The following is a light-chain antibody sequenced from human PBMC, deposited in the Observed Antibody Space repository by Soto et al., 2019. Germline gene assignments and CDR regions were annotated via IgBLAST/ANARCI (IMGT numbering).Light chain of an antibody. CDR3: SSYAGSNFVV. Sequence: QSALTQPPSASGSPGQSVTISCTGTSSDVGGYNYVSWYQQHPGKAPKRMIYEVSKRPSGVPDRFSGSKSGNTASLTVSGLQAEDEADHYCSSYAGSNFVVFGGGTKLTVL. V-gene: IGLV2-8*01. CDR1: SSDVGGYNY. J-gene: IGLJ2*01. CDR2: EVS.